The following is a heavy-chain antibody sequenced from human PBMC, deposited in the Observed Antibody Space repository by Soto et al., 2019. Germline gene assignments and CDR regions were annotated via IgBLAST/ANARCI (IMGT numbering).Heavy chain of an antibody. CDR3: ARGVKWELRCGWFDP. CDR2: IYYSGST. Sequence: KPSETLSLTCTVSGGSISSGDYYWSWIRQPPGKGLEWIGYIYYSGSTYYNPSLKSRVTISVDTSKNQFSLKLSSVTAADTAVYYCARGVKWELRCGWFDPWGQGTLVTVPQ. V-gene: IGHV4-30-4*01. CDR1: GGSISSGDYY. D-gene: IGHD1-26*01. J-gene: IGHJ5*02.